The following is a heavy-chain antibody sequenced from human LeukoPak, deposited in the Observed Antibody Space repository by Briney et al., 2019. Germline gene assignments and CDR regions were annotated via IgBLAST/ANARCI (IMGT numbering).Heavy chain of an antibody. J-gene: IGHJ5*02. D-gene: IGHD3-22*01. Sequence: PGGSLRLSCAASGFTFSSYWMSWVRQAPGKGLEWVATIRQDGSQKYYVDSVKGRFTISRDNAKNSLYLQMNSLRAEDTAVYYCARDPAYYYDSSGYGAFDPWGQGTLVTVSS. CDR2: IRQDGSQK. V-gene: IGHV3-7*01. CDR3: ARDPAYYYDSSGYGAFDP. CDR1: GFTFSSYW.